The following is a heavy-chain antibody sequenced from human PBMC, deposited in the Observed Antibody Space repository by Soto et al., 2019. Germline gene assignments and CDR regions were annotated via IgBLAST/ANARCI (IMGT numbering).Heavy chain of an antibody. D-gene: IGHD3-3*01. J-gene: IGHJ5*02. V-gene: IGHV3-33*01. CDR1: GFTFSSYG. CDR3: ARDYNDFWSGYLRNWFDP. Sequence: QVQLVESGGGVVQPGRSLRLSCAASGFTFSSYGMHWVRQAPGKGLEWVAVIWYDGSNKYYADSVKGRFTISRDNSKNTLYLQMNSLRAEDTAVYYCARDYNDFWSGYLRNWFDPWGQGTLVTVSS. CDR2: IWYDGSNK.